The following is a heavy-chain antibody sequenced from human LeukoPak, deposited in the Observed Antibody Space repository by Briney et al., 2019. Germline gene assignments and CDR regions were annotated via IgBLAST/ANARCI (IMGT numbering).Heavy chain of an antibody. CDR2: ISSSGDSK. CDR3: ASFPRGDLALVILDY. V-gene: IGHV3-23*01. Sequence: PGGSLRLSCAASACTFNTHSLNCFRQAPGKGLEWGSGISSSGDSKNYADSVTGRFTISRDNYKNTLYLQLNNLRAEDTAVYYCASFPRGDLALVILDYWGQGTLVTVSS. J-gene: IGHJ4*02. CDR1: ACTFNTHS. D-gene: IGHD2-21*01.